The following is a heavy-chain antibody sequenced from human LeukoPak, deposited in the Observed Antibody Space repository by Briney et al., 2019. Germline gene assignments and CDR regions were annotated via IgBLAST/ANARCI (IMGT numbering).Heavy chain of an antibody. J-gene: IGHJ4*02. Sequence: GGSLRLSCAASGFTFSGYGLHWVRQAPGKGLQWVAFVSYDGSYEYYADSVKGRFTISRDNSKNTLYLQMNNLRAEDTAVYHCAKRSGSTGYYDYWGQGTLITVSS. CDR2: VSYDGSYE. D-gene: IGHD3-22*01. CDR1: GFTFSGYG. CDR3: AKRSGSTGYYDY. V-gene: IGHV3-30*18.